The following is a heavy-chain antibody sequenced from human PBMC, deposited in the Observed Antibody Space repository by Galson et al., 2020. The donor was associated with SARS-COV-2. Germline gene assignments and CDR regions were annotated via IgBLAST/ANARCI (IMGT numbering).Heavy chain of an antibody. CDR1: GFTFSSYA. Sequence: TGGSLRLSCAASGFTFSSYARHWVRQAPGKGLEWVAVISYDGSNKYYADSVKGRFTISRDNSKNTLYLQMNSLRAEDTAVYYCAREGGNWFDPWGQGTLVTVSS. CDR2: ISYDGSNK. CDR3: AREGGNWFDP. D-gene: IGHD3-16*01. J-gene: IGHJ5*02. V-gene: IGHV3-30-3*01.